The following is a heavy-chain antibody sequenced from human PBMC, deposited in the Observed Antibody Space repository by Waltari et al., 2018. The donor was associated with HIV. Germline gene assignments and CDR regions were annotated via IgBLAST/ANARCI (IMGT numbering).Heavy chain of an antibody. CDR2: IYYDGNNK. J-gene: IGHJ6*02. Sequence: QVHLVATVCGVVQPGGSLKLSCAASGFPFNNHLMHWVRQAPGKGLEWVTFIYYDGNNKNYADSVKGRFTISRDNSKKTLYLQMNSLRHEDTAVYYCARGGLAISPAGTRLYTGMDVWGQGP. D-gene: IGHD6-13*01. CDR3: ARGGLAISPAGTRLYTGMDV. CDR1: GFPFNNHL. V-gene: IGHV3-30*02.